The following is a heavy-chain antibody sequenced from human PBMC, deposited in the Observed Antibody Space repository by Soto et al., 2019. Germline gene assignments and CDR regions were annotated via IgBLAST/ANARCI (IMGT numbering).Heavy chain of an antibody. CDR3: ARHMGYSYGYDFDY. Sequence: SEILSLTCTVSGGSISSSSYYWGWIRQPPGKGLEWIGSIYYSGSTYYNPSLKSRVTISVDTSKNQFSLKLSSVTAADTAVYYCARHMGYSYGYDFDYWGQGTLVTVSS. V-gene: IGHV4-39*01. J-gene: IGHJ4*02. CDR2: IYYSGST. CDR1: GGSISSSSYY. D-gene: IGHD5-18*01.